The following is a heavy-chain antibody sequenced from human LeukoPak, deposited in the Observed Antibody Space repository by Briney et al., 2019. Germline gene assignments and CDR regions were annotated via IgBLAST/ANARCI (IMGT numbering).Heavy chain of an antibody. CDR2: IYYSGST. V-gene: IGHV4-39*07. CDR1: GGSISSSSYY. J-gene: IGHJ4*02. Sequence: SETLSLTCTVSGGSISSSSYYWGWIRQPPGKGLEWIGSIYYSGSTYYNPSLKSRITISVDTSKNQFSLKLSSVTAADTAVYYCARVSSGGQAHYFDYWGQGTLVTVSS. D-gene: IGHD6-19*01. CDR3: ARVSSGGQAHYFDY.